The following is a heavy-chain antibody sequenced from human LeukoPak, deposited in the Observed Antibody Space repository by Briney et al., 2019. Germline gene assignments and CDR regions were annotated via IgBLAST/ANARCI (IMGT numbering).Heavy chain of an antibody. CDR1: GFTFSSYS. D-gene: IGHD3-10*02. V-gene: IGHV3-21*01. CDR3: AELGITMIGGV. J-gene: IGHJ6*04. Sequence: GGSLRLSCAASGFTFSSYSMNWVRQAPGKGLEWVSSISGSSSYIYYADSVKGRFTISRDNAKNSLYLQMNSLRAEDTAVYYCAELGITMIGGVWGKGTTVSISS. CDR2: ISGSSSYI.